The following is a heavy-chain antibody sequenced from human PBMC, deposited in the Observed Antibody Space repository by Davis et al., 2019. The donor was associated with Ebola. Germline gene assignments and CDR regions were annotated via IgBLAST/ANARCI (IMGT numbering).Heavy chain of an antibody. CDR3: ARNARYCGSCADY. D-gene: IGHD2-15*01. Sequence: GGSLRLSCAASGFTFSGSAMHWVRQASGKGLEWVGRIRSKANSYATAYAASVKGRFTISRDDSKNTAYLQMNSLKTEDTAVYYCARNARYCGSCADYWGQGTLVTVSS. J-gene: IGHJ4*02. CDR2: IRSKANSYAT. V-gene: IGHV3-73*01. CDR1: GFTFSGSA.